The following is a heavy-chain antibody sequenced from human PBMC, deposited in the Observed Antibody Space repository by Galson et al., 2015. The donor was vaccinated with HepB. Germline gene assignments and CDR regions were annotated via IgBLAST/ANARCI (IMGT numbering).Heavy chain of an antibody. CDR3: ARCSGDFPGDYYGMDV. CDR2: IDPYDSNT. D-gene: IGHD4-17*01. V-gene: IGHV5-10-1*01. Sequence: QSGAEVKKPGESLKISCKVSGYTFTTYWISWVRQMPGRGLEWMGRIDPYDSNTNYSPSFQGRVTLSVDKSLGTANLQWSSLKASDTAMYCCARCSGDFPGDYYGMDVWGQGTTVTVS. J-gene: IGHJ6*02. CDR1: GYTFTTYW.